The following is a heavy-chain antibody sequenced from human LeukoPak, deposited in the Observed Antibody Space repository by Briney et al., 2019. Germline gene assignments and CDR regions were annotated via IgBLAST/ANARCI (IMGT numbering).Heavy chain of an antibody. CDR1: GGSISSYY. CDR2: IYYSGST. J-gene: IGHJ4*02. D-gene: IGHD1-26*01. Sequence: PSETLSLTCTVSGGSISSYYWSWIRQPPGKGLEWIGYIYYSGSTNYNPSLKSRVTISVDTSKNQFSLKLSSVTAADTAVYYCARARVEGATPFDYWGQGTLVTVSS. V-gene: IGHV4-59*01. CDR3: ARARVEGATPFDY.